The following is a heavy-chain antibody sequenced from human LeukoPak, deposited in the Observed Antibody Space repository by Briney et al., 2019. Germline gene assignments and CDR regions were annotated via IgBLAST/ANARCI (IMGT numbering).Heavy chain of an antibody. CDR2: IHYSGST. V-gene: IGHV4-61*03. J-gene: IGHJ4*02. CDR1: GGSISSSGYY. D-gene: IGHD5-24*01. CDR3: ARVHPDGYSAY. Sequence: PSETLSLTCIVSGGSISSSGYYWSWIRQPPGKGLEWIGYIHYSGSTKYNPSLKSRVTISVDTSNNHFSLKLSSVTAADTAVYFCARVHPDGYSAYWGQGILVTVSS.